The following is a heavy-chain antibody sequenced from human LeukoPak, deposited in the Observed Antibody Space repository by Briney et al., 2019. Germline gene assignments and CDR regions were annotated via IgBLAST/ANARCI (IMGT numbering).Heavy chain of an antibody. D-gene: IGHD3-16*02. CDR3: ARAAGDLGELSSAPRWFDP. CDR2: ISSSSSYI. CDR1: GFTFSSYS. V-gene: IGHV3-21*01. J-gene: IGHJ5*02. Sequence: GGSLRLSCAASGFTFSSYSMNWVRQAPGKGLEWVSSISSSSSYIYYADSVKGRFTISRDNAKNSLYLQMNSLRAEDTAVYYCARAAGDLGELSSAPRWFDPWGQGTLVTVSS.